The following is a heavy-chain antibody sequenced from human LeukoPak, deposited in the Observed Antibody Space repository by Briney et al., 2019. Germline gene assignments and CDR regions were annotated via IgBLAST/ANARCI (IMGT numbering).Heavy chain of an antibody. J-gene: IGHJ6*03. V-gene: IGHV4-4*07. D-gene: IGHD4-23*01. CDR1: GGSISSYY. Sequence: SETLSLTCTVSGGSISSYYWSWIRQPAGKGPEWIGRIYTSGSTNYNPSLKSRVTMSVDTSKNQFSLKLSSVTAADTAVYYCARVNDYGGNPYYYYYYMDVWGKGTTVTVSS. CDR2: IYTSGST. CDR3: ARVNDYGGNPYYYYYYMDV.